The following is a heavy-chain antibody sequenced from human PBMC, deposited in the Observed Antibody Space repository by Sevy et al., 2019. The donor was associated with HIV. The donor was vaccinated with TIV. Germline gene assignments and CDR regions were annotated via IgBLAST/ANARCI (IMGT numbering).Heavy chain of an antibody. Sequence: ASVKVSCKASGYTFTSFGISWVRQAPGQGPEGLAGISPYKGHTNYAQKFQGRVTMTQDISTSTVYMELRSLRSNDTAIYYCTRDLGSSPASFFDYWGQGTLVTVSS. J-gene: IGHJ4*02. V-gene: IGHV1-18*04. CDR2: ISPYKGHT. CDR3: TRDLGSSPASFFDY. D-gene: IGHD6-19*01. CDR1: GYTFTSFG.